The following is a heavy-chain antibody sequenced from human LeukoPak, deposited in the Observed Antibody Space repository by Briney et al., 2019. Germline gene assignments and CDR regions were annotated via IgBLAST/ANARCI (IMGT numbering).Heavy chain of an antibody. CDR2: IYYSGST. CDR3: ARDNRSHCSSTSCYMFDY. Sequence: SETLSLTCTVSGGSISSYYWSWIRQPPGKGLEWIGYIYYSGSTNYNPSLKSRVTISVDTSKNQFSLKLSSVTAADTAVYYCARDNRSHCSSTSCYMFDYWGQGTLSPSPQ. J-gene: IGHJ4*02. V-gene: IGHV4-59*01. D-gene: IGHD2-2*02. CDR1: GGSISSYY.